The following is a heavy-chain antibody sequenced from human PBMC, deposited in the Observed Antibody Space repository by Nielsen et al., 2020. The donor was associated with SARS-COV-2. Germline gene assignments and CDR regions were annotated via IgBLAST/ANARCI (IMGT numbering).Heavy chain of an antibody. D-gene: IGHD3-3*01. CDR2: IYPSVGST. CDR3: ARGITIFGVVKGAFDI. CDR1: GYSFTSYD. J-gene: IGHJ3*02. Sequence: ASVKVSCKASGYSFTSYDMHWVRQAPGQGLEWMGVIYPSVGSTIYAQKFQGRVTMTRDTSTSTVSMELSSLRSEDTAVYYCARGITIFGVVKGAFDIWGQGTMVTVSS. V-gene: IGHV1-46*01.